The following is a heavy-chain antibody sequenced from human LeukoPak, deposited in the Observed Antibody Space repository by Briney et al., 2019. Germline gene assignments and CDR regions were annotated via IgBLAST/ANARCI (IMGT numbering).Heavy chain of an antibody. Sequence: GGSLRLSCAASGFTFSSYSMNWVRLAPGKGLEWVSYISSSSSTIYYADSVKGRFTISRDNAKNSLYLQMNSLRAEDTAVYYCARGLLPYFDYWGQGTLVTVSS. CDR3: ARGLLPYFDY. V-gene: IGHV3-48*01. D-gene: IGHD2/OR15-2a*01. CDR1: GFTFSSYS. J-gene: IGHJ4*02. CDR2: ISSSSSTI.